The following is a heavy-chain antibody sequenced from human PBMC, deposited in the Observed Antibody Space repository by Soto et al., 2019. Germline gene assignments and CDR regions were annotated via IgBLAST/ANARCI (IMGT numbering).Heavy chain of an antibody. J-gene: IGHJ4*02. Sequence: DVQLVESGGGLVQPGGSLRLSCAASAFPFNTYEMNWVRQAPGKGLEWVSYISSSGNTKYYAESVRGRFTISRDNTKISLYLQMNNLRAEDTAVYYCAVTMIVVVGFDYWGQGTLLTVSS. CDR3: AVTMIVVVGFDY. D-gene: IGHD3-22*01. CDR2: ISSSGNTK. V-gene: IGHV3-48*03. CDR1: AFPFNTYE.